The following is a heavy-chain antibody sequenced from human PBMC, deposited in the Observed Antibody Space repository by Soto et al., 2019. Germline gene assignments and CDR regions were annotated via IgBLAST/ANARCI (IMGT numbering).Heavy chain of an antibody. V-gene: IGHV4-30-4*01. CDR1: VGSVTSDEDY. D-gene: IGHD5-18*01. J-gene: IGHJ4*02. CDR3: ATESGSTYGYFDH. CDR2: ISNSGST. Sequence: PSETLSLTCTFSVGSVTSDEDYWTWIRQSPGKGLEWIGYISNSGSTGYNPSLKTRLSMSVDRSKNQFTLRLTSVTAADTAVYFCATESGSTYGYFDHWGQGTQVTVS.